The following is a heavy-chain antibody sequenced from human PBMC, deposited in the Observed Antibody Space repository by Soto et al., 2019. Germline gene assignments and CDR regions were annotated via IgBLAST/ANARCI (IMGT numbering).Heavy chain of an antibody. CDR2: VHYTGST. D-gene: IGHD2-2*01. J-gene: IGHJ6*02. CDR1: GDSITNYY. Sequence: SETLSLTCTVSGDSITNYYWTWIRQPPGKGLEWMGCVHYTGSTNCNPSLKSRVTISVDTSKNQFSLKLTSVTAADTAVYYCARDRIVVVPAAIPLHFYHGMDVWGQGTTVTVSS. CDR3: ARDRIVVVPAAIPLHFYHGMDV. V-gene: IGHV4-59*01.